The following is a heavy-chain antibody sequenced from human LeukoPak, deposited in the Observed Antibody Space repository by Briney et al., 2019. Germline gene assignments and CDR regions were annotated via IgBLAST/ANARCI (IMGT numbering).Heavy chain of an antibody. Sequence: ASVKVSCKASGYTFTSYGISWVRQAPGQGLEWMGWISAYNGNTNYAQKLQGRVTTTTDTSTSTAYMELRSLRSDDTAVYYRASYPYYDFWSGYFSYWGQGTLVTVSS. V-gene: IGHV1-18*01. J-gene: IGHJ4*02. D-gene: IGHD3-3*01. CDR2: ISAYNGNT. CDR3: ASYPYYDFWSGYFSY. CDR1: GYTFTSYG.